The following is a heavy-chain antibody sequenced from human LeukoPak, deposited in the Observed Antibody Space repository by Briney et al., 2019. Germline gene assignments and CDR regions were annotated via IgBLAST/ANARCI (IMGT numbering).Heavy chain of an antibody. CDR2: IYYSGST. J-gene: IGHJ3*02. D-gene: IGHD6-19*01. CDR3: ARNLKQWLDPYDAFDI. V-gene: IGHV4-59*01. CDR1: GGSISSYY. Sequence: SETLSLTCTVSGGSISSYYWSWIRQPPGKGLEWIGYIYYSGSTNYNPSLKSRVTISVDTSKNQFSLKLSSVTAADTAVYYCARNLKQWLDPYDAFDIWGQGTMATVSS.